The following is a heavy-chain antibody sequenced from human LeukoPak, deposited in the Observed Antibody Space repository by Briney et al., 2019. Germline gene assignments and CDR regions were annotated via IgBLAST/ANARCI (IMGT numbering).Heavy chain of an antibody. Sequence: GGSLRLSCAASGFTFSSYSMNWVRQAPGKGLEWVSSISSSSSYIYYVDSVKGRFTISRDNAKNSLYLQMNSLRAEDTAVYYCARSEDYDILTGYAADFDYWGQGTLVTVSS. V-gene: IGHV3-21*01. CDR1: GFTFSSYS. J-gene: IGHJ4*02. CDR3: ARSEDYDILTGYAADFDY. CDR2: ISSSSSYI. D-gene: IGHD3-9*01.